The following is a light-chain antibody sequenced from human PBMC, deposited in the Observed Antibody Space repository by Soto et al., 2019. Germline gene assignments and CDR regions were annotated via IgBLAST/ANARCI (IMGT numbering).Light chain of an antibody. CDR3: QVWDDSGDHVV. CDR1: NIGSKG. V-gene: IGLV3-21*02. Sequence: SYELTQPPSVSVTPGQTARITCGGNNIGSKGVHWYQQKPGQAPVLVVYDDSDRPSGIPERFSGSNSGNTATLTINRVEAGDEADFFCQVWDDSGDHVVFGGGTQLPS. CDR2: DDS. J-gene: IGLJ2*01.